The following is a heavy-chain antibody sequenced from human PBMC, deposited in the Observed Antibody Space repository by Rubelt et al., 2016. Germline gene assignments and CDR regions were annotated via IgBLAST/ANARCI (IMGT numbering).Heavy chain of an antibody. CDR2: INPNSGGT. Sequence: QVQLVQSGAEVKKPGAPVKVSCKASGYTFTGYYMHWVRQAPGQGLEWVGRINPNSGGTNYAQKLQGRVTMARDASITTAYMELSRLRSDDTAVSYCARESSSGWYIDYWGQGTLVTVSS. D-gene: IGHD6-19*01. V-gene: IGHV1-2*06. J-gene: IGHJ4*02. CDR3: ARESSSGWYIDY. CDR1: GYTFTGYY.